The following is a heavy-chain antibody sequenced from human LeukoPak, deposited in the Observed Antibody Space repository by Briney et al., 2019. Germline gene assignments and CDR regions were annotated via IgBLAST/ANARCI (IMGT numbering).Heavy chain of an antibody. V-gene: IGHV4-59*08. D-gene: IGHD3-3*01. CDR2: IYYSGST. Sequence: SETLSLTCTVSGGSISSYYWSWIRQPPGKGLEWIGYIYYSGSTNYNPSLKSRVTISVDTSKNQFSLKLSSVTAADTAMYYCARPSGSPYWYFDLWGRGMLVTVSP. J-gene: IGHJ2*01. CDR3: ARPSGSPYWYFDL. CDR1: GGSISSYY.